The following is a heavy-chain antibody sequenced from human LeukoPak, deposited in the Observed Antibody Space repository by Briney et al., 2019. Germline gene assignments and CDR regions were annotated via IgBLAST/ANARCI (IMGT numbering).Heavy chain of an antibody. Sequence: GSLRLSCAASGFTFTNSALSWVRQAPGKGLQWVSDISGSGGSTYYADSVKGRFTISRDNSKNTLYLQMNSLRAEDTAVYYCAKRIQSAMATGYWGQGTLVTASS. J-gene: IGHJ4*02. CDR1: GFTFTNSA. D-gene: IGHD5-18*01. V-gene: IGHV3-23*01. CDR3: AKRIQSAMATGY. CDR2: ISGSGGST.